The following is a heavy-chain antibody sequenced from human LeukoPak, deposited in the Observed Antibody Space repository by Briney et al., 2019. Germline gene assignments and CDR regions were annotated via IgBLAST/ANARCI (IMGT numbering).Heavy chain of an antibody. V-gene: IGHV1-69*05. D-gene: IGHD1-26*01. J-gene: IGHJ3*02. Sequence: AASVKVSCKASGGTFSSYAISWVRQAPGQGLEWMGGIIPIFGTANYAQKFQGRVTITTDESTSTAYMELSSLRSEDTAVYYCARGSSPSGSYFEEGWCAFDIWGQGTMVTVSS. CDR2: IIPIFGTA. CDR1: GGTFSSYA. CDR3: ARGSSPSGSYFEEGWCAFDI.